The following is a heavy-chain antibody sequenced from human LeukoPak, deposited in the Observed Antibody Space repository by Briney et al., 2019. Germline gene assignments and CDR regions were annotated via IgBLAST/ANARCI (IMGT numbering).Heavy chain of an antibody. CDR1: GGSISSYY. CDR3: ARDLADCSGGSCYMLGYYYYGMDV. J-gene: IGHJ6*02. V-gene: IGHV4-59*12. Sequence: PSETLSLTCTASGGSISSYYWSWIRQPPGKGLEWIGYIYYSGSTNYNPSLKSRVTISVDTSKNQFSLKLSSVTAADTAVYYCARDLADCSGGSCYMLGYYYYGMDVWGQGTTVTVSS. CDR2: IYYSGST. D-gene: IGHD2-15*01.